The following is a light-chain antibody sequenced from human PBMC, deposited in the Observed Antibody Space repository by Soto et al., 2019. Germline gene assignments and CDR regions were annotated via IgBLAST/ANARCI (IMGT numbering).Light chain of an antibody. CDR1: SSDVGFYNY. CDR2: DVT. CDR3: GSYAGSYTLV. Sequence: QSALTQPRSVSGSPGQSVTISCTGTSSDVGFYNYVSWYQHHPGKAPKLMIYDVTKRPSGVPDRFSGSKSGNTASLTISGLQAEDEADYYCGSYAGSYTLVFGTGTKLTVL. J-gene: IGLJ1*01. V-gene: IGLV2-11*01.